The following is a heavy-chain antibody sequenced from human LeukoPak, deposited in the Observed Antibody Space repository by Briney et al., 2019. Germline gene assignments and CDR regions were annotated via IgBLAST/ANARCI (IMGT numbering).Heavy chain of an antibody. CDR1: GFTLSTYN. V-gene: IGHV3-21*06. CDR3: ARGHYDVLTSSYKWTPDY. J-gene: IGHJ4*02. D-gene: IGHD3-9*01. CDR2: ITSGGGYT. Sequence: GGSLRLSCAASGFTLSTYNMNWVRQAPGKGLEWVSSITSGGGYTYYADSVKGRFTTSRDNAKNSLSLRLDSLRAEDTAVYYCARGHYDVLTSSYKWTPDYWGQGTLVSVSS.